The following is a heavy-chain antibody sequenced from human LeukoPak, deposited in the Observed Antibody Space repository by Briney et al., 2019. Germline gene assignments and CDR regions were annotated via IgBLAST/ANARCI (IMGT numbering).Heavy chain of an antibody. CDR1: GFTFSTFA. V-gene: IGHV3-21*01. CDR2: IFPSGGEI. Sequence: GGSLRLSCAASGFTFSTFAMIWVRQPPGKGLEWVSSIFPSGGEIHYADSVKGRFTISRDNAKNSLYLQMNSLRAEDTAVYYCAELGITMIGGVWGKGATVTISS. D-gene: IGHD3-10*02. J-gene: IGHJ6*04. CDR3: AELGITMIGGV.